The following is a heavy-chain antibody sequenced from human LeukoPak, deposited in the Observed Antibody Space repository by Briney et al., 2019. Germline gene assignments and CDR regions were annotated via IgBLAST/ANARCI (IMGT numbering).Heavy chain of an antibody. D-gene: IGHD6-19*01. Sequence: PSETLSLTCTVSGGSISSYYWSWFRQPPGKGLEWIGYIYYSGSTNYNPSLKSRVTISVDTSKNQFSLKLSSVTAADTAVYYCASPSEDSSGWESFDYWGQGTLVTVSS. CDR3: ASPSEDSSGWESFDY. CDR2: IYYSGST. J-gene: IGHJ4*02. CDR1: GGSISSYY. V-gene: IGHV4-59*01.